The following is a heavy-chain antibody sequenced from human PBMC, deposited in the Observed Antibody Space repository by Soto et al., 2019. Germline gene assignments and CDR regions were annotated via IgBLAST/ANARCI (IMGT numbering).Heavy chain of an antibody. V-gene: IGHV3-30*03. CDR3: ARDRSDFWPPRIGMDV. Sequence: GGSLRLSCAASGFTFSSYGMHWVRQAPGKGLEWVAVISYDGSNKYYADSVKGRFTISRDNSKNTLYLQMNSLRAEDTAVYYCARDRSDFWPPRIGMDVWGRGTTVTVSS. CDR2: ISYDGSNK. CDR1: GFTFSSYG. D-gene: IGHD3-3*01. J-gene: IGHJ6*02.